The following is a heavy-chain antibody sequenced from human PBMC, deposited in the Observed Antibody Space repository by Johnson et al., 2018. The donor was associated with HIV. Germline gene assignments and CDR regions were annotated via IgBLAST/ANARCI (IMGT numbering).Heavy chain of an antibody. CDR3: ARGQGFWAFDI. CDR1: GFTFSSYG. J-gene: IGHJ3*02. CDR2: IRYDGSNK. D-gene: IGHD3-3*01. Sequence: QVQLVESGGGVVQPGRSLRLSCAASGFTFSSYGMHWVRQAPGKGLEWVAVIRYDGSNKYYADSVKGRFTISRDNSKNTLFLQMNGLRPEDTAVYYCARGQGFWAFDIWGQGTMVTVSS. V-gene: IGHV3-33*01.